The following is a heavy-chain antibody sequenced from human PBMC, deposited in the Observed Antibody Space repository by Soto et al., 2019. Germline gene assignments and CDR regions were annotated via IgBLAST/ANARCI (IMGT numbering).Heavy chain of an antibody. Sequence: QLQLQESGPGLVKPSETLSLTCTVSGGSISSSSYYWGWIRQPPGKGLEWIGSIYYSGSTYYNPSLKSRVTISVDTSKNQFSLKLSSVTAADTAVYYCARGRVGATPFDYWGQGTLVTVSS. J-gene: IGHJ4*02. D-gene: IGHD1-26*01. CDR2: IYYSGST. CDR1: GGSISSSSYY. V-gene: IGHV4-39*01. CDR3: ARGRVGATPFDY.